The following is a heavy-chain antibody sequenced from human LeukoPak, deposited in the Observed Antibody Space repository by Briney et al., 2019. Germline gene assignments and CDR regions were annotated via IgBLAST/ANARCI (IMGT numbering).Heavy chain of an antibody. V-gene: IGHV3-23*01. D-gene: IGHD1-26*01. J-gene: IGHJ4*01. CDR3: ARARGATREGFDY. Sequence: GGSLRLSCAASGFTFNRHVMTWVRQAPGKGREWVSAISGSGSTTYYADSVQGRFTISRDKSANMVYLQMSSLSAEDTALYYCARARGATREGFDYWGQGTLITVSS. CDR1: GFTFNRHV. CDR2: ISGSGSTT.